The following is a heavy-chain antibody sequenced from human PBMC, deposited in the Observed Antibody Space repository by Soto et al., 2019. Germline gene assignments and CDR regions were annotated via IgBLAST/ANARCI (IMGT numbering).Heavy chain of an antibody. CDR1: GGTFSSYA. D-gene: IGHD1-26*01. V-gene: IGHV1-69*13. CDR3: ARERDSGSYSSYYYYYGMDV. J-gene: IGHJ6*02. Sequence: SVKVSCKASGGTFSSYAISWVRQAPGQGLEWMGGIIPIFGTANYAQKFQGRVTITADESTSTAYMELSSLRSGDTAVYYCARERDSGSYSSYYYYYGMDVWGQGTTVTVSS. CDR2: IIPIFGTA.